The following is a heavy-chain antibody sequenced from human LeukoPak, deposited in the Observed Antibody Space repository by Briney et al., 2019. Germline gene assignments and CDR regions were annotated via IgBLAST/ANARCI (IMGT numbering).Heavy chain of an antibody. CDR1: GFTFSSYA. V-gene: IGHV3-13*01. Sequence: GGSLRLSCAASGFTFSSYAMSWVRQAPGKGLEWVSGIGIGGDTYSSDSVKGRFTISRESAKNSLYLQMNSLRVGDTAVYYCARGAGPLHSFDIWGQGTLVTVSS. CDR2: IGIGGDT. CDR3: ARGAGPLHSFDI. J-gene: IGHJ3*02.